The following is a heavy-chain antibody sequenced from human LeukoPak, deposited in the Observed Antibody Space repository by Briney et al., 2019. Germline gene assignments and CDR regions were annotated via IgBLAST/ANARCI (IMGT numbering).Heavy chain of an antibody. CDR3: ARDYYYDSSGYCPFDY. D-gene: IGHD3-22*01. J-gene: IGHJ4*02. CDR2: ISAYNGNT. Sequence: ASVKVSCKASGYTFTSYGISWVRQAPGQGLEWMGWISAYNGNTNYARKLQGRVTMTTDTSTSTAYMEPRSLRSDDTAVYYCARDYYYDSSGYCPFDYWGQGTLVTDSS. CDR1: GYTFTSYG. V-gene: IGHV1-18*01.